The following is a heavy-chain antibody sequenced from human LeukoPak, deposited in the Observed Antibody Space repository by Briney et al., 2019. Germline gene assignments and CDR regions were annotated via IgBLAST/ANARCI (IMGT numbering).Heavy chain of an antibody. CDR2: ISGSGGST. CDR1: GFTFSSYA. D-gene: IGHD3-16*01. J-gene: IGHJ4*02. V-gene: IGHV3-23*01. Sequence: GGSLRLSCAASGFTFSSYAMSWVRHAPGKGLEWVSAISGSGGSTYYADSVKGRFTISRDNSKNTLYLQMNSLRAEDTAVYYCAKNDDYIWGSYSFFDYWGQGTLVTVSS. CDR3: AKNDDYIWGSYSFFDY.